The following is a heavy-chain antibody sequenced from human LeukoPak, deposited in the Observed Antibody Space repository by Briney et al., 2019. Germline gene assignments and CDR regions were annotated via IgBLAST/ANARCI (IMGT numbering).Heavy chain of an antibody. CDR3: ARGHHGGVLFYYYSMDV. CDR1: GYTFTSYD. Sequence: GASVKVSCKASGYTFTSYDINWVRQATGQGLEWMGWMNPNSGNTGYAEKFQGRVTISRNTSITTAYMELSSLTSEDTAVYYCARGHHGGVLFYYYSMDVWGKGTTVTVSS. CDR2: MNPNSGNT. J-gene: IGHJ6*03. V-gene: IGHV1-8*03. D-gene: IGHD3-16*01.